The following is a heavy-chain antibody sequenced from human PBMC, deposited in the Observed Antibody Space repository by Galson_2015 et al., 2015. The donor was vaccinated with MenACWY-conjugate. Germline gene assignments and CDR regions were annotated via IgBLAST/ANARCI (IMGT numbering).Heavy chain of an antibody. Sequence: CAISGDCVSSNSAAWNWIRQSPSRGLEWLGRTYYRSKWYNDYAVSVKSRITINPDTSKNQFSLHLNSVTLEDTAVYYCARVRGGSHNWVDPWGQGTLVTVSS. CDR2: TYYRSKWYN. CDR1: GDCVSSNSAA. V-gene: IGHV6-1*01. D-gene: IGHD2-15*01. J-gene: IGHJ5*02. CDR3: ARVRGGSHNWVDP.